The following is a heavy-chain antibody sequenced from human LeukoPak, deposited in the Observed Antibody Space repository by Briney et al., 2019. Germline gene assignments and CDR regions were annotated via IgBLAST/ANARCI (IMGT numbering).Heavy chain of an antibody. CDR2: ISGSGGST. J-gene: IGHJ4*02. CDR3: AKDYGGGDSESPLDY. D-gene: IGHD5-12*01. V-gene: IGHV3-23*01. CDR1: GFTFSSYA. Sequence: GGSLRLSCAASGFTFSSYAMSWVRQAPGKGLEWVSAISGSGGSTYYADSVKGRFTISRDNSKNTLYLQMNSLRAEDTAVYYCAKDYGGGDSESPLDYWGQGTLVTVSS.